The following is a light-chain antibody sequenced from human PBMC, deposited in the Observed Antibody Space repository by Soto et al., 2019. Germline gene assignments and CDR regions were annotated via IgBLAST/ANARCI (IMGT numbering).Light chain of an antibody. CDR2: GAS. CDR3: QQYHIWPPWT. Sequence: EIVMTQSPDTLSVSPGEGATLSCRVSQSIRSTLAWSQQRPGQAPRLLMYGASTRADGIPARYTGSGSGTEFTLTISSLQSEDFAVYYFQQYHIWPPWTSGQGTKVDSK. V-gene: IGKV3-15*01. J-gene: IGKJ1*01. CDR1: QSIRST.